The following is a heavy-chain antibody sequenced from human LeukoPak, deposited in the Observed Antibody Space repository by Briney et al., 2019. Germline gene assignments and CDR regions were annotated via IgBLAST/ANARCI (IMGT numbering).Heavy chain of an antibody. Sequence: PSETLSLTCTVSGXSISSDYWSWIRQPPGKGLEWIGYISYSGRTYYNPSLRSRVTISVDTSKNHFSLKLSSVTAADTAVYYCARSHSSGYYYYYGMDVWGQGTTVTVSS. CDR1: GXSISSDY. V-gene: IGHV4-59*08. CDR3: ARSHSSGYYYYYGMDV. CDR2: ISYSGRT. J-gene: IGHJ6*02. D-gene: IGHD3-22*01.